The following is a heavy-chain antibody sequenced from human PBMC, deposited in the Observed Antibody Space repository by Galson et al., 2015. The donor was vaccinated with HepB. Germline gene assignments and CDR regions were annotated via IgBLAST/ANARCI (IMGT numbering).Heavy chain of an antibody. CDR1: GFTFSDYY. D-gene: IGHD6-19*01. CDR3: ARGPVPFYYYYGMDV. Sequence: SLRLSCAASGFTFSDYYMSWIRQAPGKGLEWVPYISSSGSTIYYADSVKGRFTISRDNAKNSLYLQMNSLRAEDTAVYYCARGPVPFYYYYGMDVWGQGTTVTVSS. V-gene: IGHV3-11*01. CDR2: ISSSGSTI. J-gene: IGHJ6*02.